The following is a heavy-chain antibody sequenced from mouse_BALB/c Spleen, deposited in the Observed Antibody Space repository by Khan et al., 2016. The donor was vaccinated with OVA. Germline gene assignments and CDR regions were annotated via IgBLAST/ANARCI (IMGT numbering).Heavy chain of an antibody. CDR3: ARQPYHHYNIMDY. CDR1: GFSLTNYG. D-gene: IGHD2-10*01. Sequence: QVQLQQSGPGLVAPSQSLSITCTISGFSLTNYGVHWVRQPPGKGLEWLVVIWSDGSTTYNSALKSRLTISKDNSKSQVFLKMNRLQTDDTAIYFCARQPYHHYNIMDYWGQGTLVTVSA. V-gene: IGHV2-6-1*01. J-gene: IGHJ4*01. CDR2: IWSDGST.